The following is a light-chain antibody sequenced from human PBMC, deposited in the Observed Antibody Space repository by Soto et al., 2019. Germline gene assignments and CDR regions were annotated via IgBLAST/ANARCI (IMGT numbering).Light chain of an antibody. J-gene: IGKJ1*01. CDR1: QSVSSSY. CDR2: GAS. V-gene: IGKV3-20*01. Sequence: EIVLTQSPGTLSLSPGKRATLSCRASQSVSSSYLAWYQQKPGQAPRLLIYGASSRATGIPDRFSGSGSGTDFTLTISRLEPEDFAVYYCQKYGSSPPWTFGQGTKVEIK. CDR3: QKYGSSPPWT.